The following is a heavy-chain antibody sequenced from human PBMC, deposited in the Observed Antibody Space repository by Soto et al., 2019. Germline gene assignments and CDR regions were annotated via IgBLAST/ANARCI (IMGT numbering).Heavy chain of an antibody. J-gene: IGHJ3*02. V-gene: IGHV3-11*05. CDR1: GFTFSDYY. CDR2: ISSSSSYT. CDR3: ARAREDDAFDI. Sequence: QVQLVESGGGLVKPGGSLRLSCAASGFTFSDYYMSWIRQAPGKGLEWVSYISSSSSYTNYADSVKGRFTISRDNAKNALYLQMNSLRAEETAVYYCARAREDDAFDIWGQGTMVTVSS.